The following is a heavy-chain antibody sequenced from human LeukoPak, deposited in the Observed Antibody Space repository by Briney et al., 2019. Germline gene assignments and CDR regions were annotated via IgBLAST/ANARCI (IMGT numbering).Heavy chain of an antibody. CDR2: ISSSSSTI. D-gene: IGHD2-2*01. V-gene: IGHV3-48*01. CDR1: GFTFSSYS. J-gene: IGHJ6*03. CDR3: ARDDNRYCSSTSCSEADSMEV. Sequence: GGSLRLSCAASGFTFSSYSMNWVRQAPGKGLEWVSYISSSSSTIYYADSVKGRFTISRDNAKNSLYLQMNSLRAEDTAVYYCARDDNRYCSSTSCSEADSMEVWAKGTTVTVSS.